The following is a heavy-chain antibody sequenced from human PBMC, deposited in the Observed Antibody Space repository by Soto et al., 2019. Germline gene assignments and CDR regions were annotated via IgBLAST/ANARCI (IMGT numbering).Heavy chain of an antibody. CDR1: GFTFSDYY. Sequence: PXGALGLCCAASGFTFSDYYMSWIRQAPGKGLEWVSYISGSSSTIYYSDSVKGRFTVSRDNAKNPLYLQMNSLRAEDTAVYYCARPIAARYSRFDHWGQGTLVTVS. J-gene: IGHJ5*02. V-gene: IGHV3-11*01. D-gene: IGHD6-6*01. CDR2: ISGSSSTI. CDR3: ARPIAARYSRFDH.